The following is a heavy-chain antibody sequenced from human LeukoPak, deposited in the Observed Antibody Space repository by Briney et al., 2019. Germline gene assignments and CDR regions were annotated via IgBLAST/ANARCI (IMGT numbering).Heavy chain of an antibody. CDR1: GFPFSSYE. V-gene: IGHV3-48*03. CDR2: IDSSGITI. Sequence: GGSLRLSCAGSGFPFSSYEMNWLRQAPGEGLEWVSHIDSSGITIYYGDSVKGRFTISRDNAKNSIYLQMDSLRVEDTAIYYCARDSVGDLLDYWGQGTPVTVSS. J-gene: IGHJ4*02. D-gene: IGHD4-17*01. CDR3: ARDSVGDLLDY.